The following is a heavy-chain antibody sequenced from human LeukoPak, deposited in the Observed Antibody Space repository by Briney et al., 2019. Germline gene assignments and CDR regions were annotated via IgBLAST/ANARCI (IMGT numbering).Heavy chain of an antibody. J-gene: IGHJ4*02. CDR3: ARGGYIYDSSGYYARFDY. V-gene: IGHV4-38-2*02. CDR2: IYHSGST. CDR1: GYSISSGYY. D-gene: IGHD3-22*01. Sequence: SETLSLTCTVSGYSISSGYYWGWIRQPPGKGLEWIGSIYHSGSTYYNPSLKSRVTISVDTSKNQFSLKLSSVTAADTAVYYCARGGYIYDSSGYYARFDYWGQGTLVAVSS.